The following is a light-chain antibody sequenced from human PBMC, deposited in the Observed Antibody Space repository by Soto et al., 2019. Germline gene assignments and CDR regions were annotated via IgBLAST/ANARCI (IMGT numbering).Light chain of an antibody. CDR1: QSVSSN. J-gene: IGKJ1*01. CDR3: QKYNQWPWT. CDR2: GAS. Sequence: EIVMTQSPATLSVSPGERATLSCRASQSVSSNLAWYQQKPGQAPRLLIYGASTRAAGIPAKFSGSGSGTEFTLTITSLQSEDFGIYYCQKYNQWPWTFGPGTKVDIK. V-gene: IGKV3-15*01.